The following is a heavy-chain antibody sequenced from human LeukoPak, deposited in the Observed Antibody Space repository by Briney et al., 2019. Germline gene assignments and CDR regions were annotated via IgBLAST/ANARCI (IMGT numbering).Heavy chain of an antibody. CDR2: INPSSGGT. D-gene: IGHD6-13*01. Sequence: ASVKVSCKASGYTFTGYYMHWVRQAPGQGLEWMGWINPSSGGTNYAQKFQGRVTMTRDTSISTAYMELSRLRSDDTAVYYCAAASIAAAGGYWGQGTLVTVSS. J-gene: IGHJ4*02. CDR1: GYTFTGYY. V-gene: IGHV1-2*02. CDR3: AAASIAAAGGY.